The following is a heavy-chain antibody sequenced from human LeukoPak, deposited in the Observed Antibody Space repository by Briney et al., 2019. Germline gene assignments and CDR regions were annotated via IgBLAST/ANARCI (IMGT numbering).Heavy chain of an antibody. J-gene: IGHJ5*02. CDR3: ARERTPSRFIKVPNSINA. Sequence: PGGSLRLSCAASGFTFSTYWMHWVRQAPGEGPVWVSRINPDGSTTTYADSVKGRFTISRDNAKNTLYLQMNSLRAEDTAVYYCARERTPSRFIKVPNSINAWGQGTLVIVAS. D-gene: IGHD2/OR15-2a*01. CDR1: GFTFSTYW. V-gene: IGHV3-74*01. CDR2: INPDGSTT.